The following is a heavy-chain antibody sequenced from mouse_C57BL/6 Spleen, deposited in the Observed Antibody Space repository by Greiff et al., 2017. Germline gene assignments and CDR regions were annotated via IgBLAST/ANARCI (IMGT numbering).Heavy chain of an antibody. D-gene: IGHD2-1*01. Sequence: VQLQQSGAELVKPGASVKLSCKASGYTFTSYWMHWVKQRPGQGLEWIGMIHPNSGSTNYNEKFKSKATLTVDKSSSTAYMQLSSLTSEDSAVYYCARYYYGNYDAMDYWGKGTSVTVSS. CDR2: IHPNSGST. J-gene: IGHJ4*01. CDR1: GYTFTSYW. CDR3: ARYYYGNYDAMDY. V-gene: IGHV1-64*01.